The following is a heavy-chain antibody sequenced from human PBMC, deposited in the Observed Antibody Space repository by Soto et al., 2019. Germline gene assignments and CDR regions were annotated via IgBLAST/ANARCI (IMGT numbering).Heavy chain of an antibody. Sequence: VHLVDSGGGLVKPGGSLRLSCAAYGFTFSDYFMTWIRQAPGKGLEWVSYIGSRGSPIYYVDSVKGRFTISRDNAKDSLYLHMNSLRAEDTAVYYCARVSSSSLFDYWGQGTLVTVSS. CDR1: GFTFSDYF. V-gene: IGHV3-11*01. J-gene: IGHJ4*02. CDR3: ARVSSSSLFDY. CDR2: IGSRGSPI. D-gene: IGHD6-6*01.